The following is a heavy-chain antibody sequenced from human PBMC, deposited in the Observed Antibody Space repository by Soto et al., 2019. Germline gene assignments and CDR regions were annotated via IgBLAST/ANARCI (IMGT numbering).Heavy chain of an antibody. V-gene: IGHV1-18*01. Sequence: QVQLVQSGAEVKTPGASVKVSCKTSGYTFTIFAINWVRQAPGQGLEWMGWISGYNGNTDYAQKFQGRVTLTTDTSTSTAYMELRNLRSDDTAVYYCARSGGWFDPWGQGTLVTVSS. CDR1: GYTFTIFA. J-gene: IGHJ5*02. CDR3: ARSGGWFDP. CDR2: ISGYNGNT.